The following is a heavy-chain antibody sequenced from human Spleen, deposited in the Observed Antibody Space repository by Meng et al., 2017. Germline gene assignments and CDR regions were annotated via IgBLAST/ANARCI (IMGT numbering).Heavy chain of an antibody. CDR1: VCCSSRSGYF. V-gene: IGHV4-30-4*01. CDR3: ARRYDASAYHWFDP. J-gene: IGHJ5*02. D-gene: IGHD5-12*01. CDR2: IYYCGRT. Sequence: PGMLTRAPSLSLAAMFSVCCSSRSGYFWSWIRQPQGKGVEWIGDIYYCGRTHYNPSLQSRVTLSVDTSKNPFSLKLSSVTAADTAVYYCARRYDASAYHWFDPWGQGTLVTVSS.